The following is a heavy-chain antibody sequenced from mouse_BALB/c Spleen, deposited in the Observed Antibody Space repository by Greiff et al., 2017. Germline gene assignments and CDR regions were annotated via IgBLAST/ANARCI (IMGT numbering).Heavy chain of an antibody. D-gene: IGHD2-4*01. CDR3: ARGGAMITTPYYAMDY. J-gene: IGHJ4*01. Sequence: EVQLQESGPELVKPGASVKISCKASGYSFTGYYMHWVKQSHVKSLEWIGRINPYNGATSYNQNFKDKASLTVDKSSSTAYRELHSLTSEDSAVYYCARGGAMITTPYYAMDYWGQGTSVTVSS. CDR2: INPYNGAT. CDR1: GYSFTGYY. V-gene: IGHV1-31*01.